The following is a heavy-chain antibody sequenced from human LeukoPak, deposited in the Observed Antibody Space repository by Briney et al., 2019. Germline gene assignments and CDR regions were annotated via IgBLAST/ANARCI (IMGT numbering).Heavy chain of an antibody. CDR1: GFTFSSYT. V-gene: IGHV3-30*04. J-gene: IGHJ4*02. CDR2: ISYDGSNK. CDR3: ARAAVTMVRGAEIDY. Sequence: GRSLRLSCAASGFTFSSYTMHWVRQAPGKGLEWVAVISYDGSNKYYADSVKGRFTVSRDTSKNTLYLQMNSLRAEDTAVYFCARAAVTMVRGAEIDYWGQGTLVTVSS. D-gene: IGHD3-10*01.